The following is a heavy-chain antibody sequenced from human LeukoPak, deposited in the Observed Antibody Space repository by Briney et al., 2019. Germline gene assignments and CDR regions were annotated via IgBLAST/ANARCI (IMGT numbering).Heavy chain of an antibody. D-gene: IGHD3-3*01. CDR3: ARRRAGLRRDFWFDP. J-gene: IGHJ5*02. V-gene: IGHV4-34*01. Sequence: PGGSLRLSCAASGFTFSSYDMSWIRQPPGKGLEWIGEINQSGSTNYNPSLKSRVTISIETSKNQFSLKLTSVNAADKAVDFCARRRAGLRRDFWFDPWGQGTLVTVSS. CDR2: INQSGST. CDR1: GFTFSSYD.